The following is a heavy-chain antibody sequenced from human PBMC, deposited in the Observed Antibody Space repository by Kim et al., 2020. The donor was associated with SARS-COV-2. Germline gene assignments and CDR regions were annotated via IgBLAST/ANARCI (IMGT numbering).Heavy chain of an antibody. D-gene: IGHD4-17*01. CDR3: ARERYGDYNFDY. Sequence: SETLSLTCTVSGGSISSGGYYWSWIRQHPGKGLEWIGYIYYSGSTYYNPSLKSRVTISVDTSKNQFSLKLSSVTAADTAVYYCARERYGDYNFDYWGQGTLVTVSS. CDR2: IYYSGST. CDR1: GGSISSGGYY. V-gene: IGHV4-31*03. J-gene: IGHJ4*02.